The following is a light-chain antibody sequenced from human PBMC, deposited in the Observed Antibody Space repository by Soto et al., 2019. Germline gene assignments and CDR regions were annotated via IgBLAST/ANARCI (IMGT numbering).Light chain of an antibody. J-gene: IGLJ2*01. CDR3: QTWGPGMHV. Sequence: QPVLTQSPSASASLGASVKLTCTLSSGHNNYAIAWHQQQPEKGPRYLMKLNSDGSHTKGDGIPDRFSGSSSGAERYLTISSLQSEDEADYYCQTWGPGMHVFGGGTKVTVL. CDR1: SGHNNYA. V-gene: IGLV4-69*01. CDR2: LNSDGSH.